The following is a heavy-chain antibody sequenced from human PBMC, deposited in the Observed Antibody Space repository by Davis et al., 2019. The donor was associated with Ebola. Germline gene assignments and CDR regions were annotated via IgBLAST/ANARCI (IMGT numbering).Heavy chain of an antibody. CDR2: ISWNSGSI. V-gene: IGHV3-9*01. CDR3: AKARGSQGIIDY. J-gene: IGHJ4*02. Sequence: SLKISCAASGFIFSNFAMTWVRQAPGKGLEWVSGISWNSGSIGYADSVKGRFTISRDNAKNSLYLQMNSLRAEDTALYYCAKARGSQGIIDYWGQGTLVTVSS. D-gene: IGHD1-26*01. CDR1: GFIFSNFA.